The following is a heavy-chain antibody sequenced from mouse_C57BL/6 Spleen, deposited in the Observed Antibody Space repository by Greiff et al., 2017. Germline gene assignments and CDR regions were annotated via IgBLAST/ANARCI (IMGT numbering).Heavy chain of an antibody. V-gene: IGHV1-55*01. D-gene: IGHD2-5*01. J-gene: IGHJ2*01. CDR3: AREGATIVKFFYFDY. CDR1: GYTFTSYW. CDR2: IYPGSGST. Sequence: QVQLQQPGAELVKPGASVKMSCKASGYTFTSYWITWVKQRPGQGLEWIGDIYPGSGSTNYNEKFKSKATLTVDTSSSTAYMQLSSLTSEDSAVDYCAREGATIVKFFYFDYGGQGTTLTVSS.